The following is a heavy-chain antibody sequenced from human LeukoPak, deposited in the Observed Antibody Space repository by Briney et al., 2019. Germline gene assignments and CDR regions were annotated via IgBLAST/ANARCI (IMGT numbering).Heavy chain of an antibody. CDR2: SSSYI. Sequence: SSSYIYYADSVKGRFTISRDNAKNSLYLQMNSLRAEDTAVYYCAREYYCSSTSCLASFDYWGQGTLVTVSS. J-gene: IGHJ4*02. CDR3: AREYYCSSTSCLASFDY. V-gene: IGHV3-21*01. D-gene: IGHD2-2*01.